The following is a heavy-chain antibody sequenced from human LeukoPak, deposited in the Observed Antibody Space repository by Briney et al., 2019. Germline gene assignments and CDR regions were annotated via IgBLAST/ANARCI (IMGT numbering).Heavy chain of an antibody. J-gene: IGHJ4*02. CDR3: ARVNYYDSSGYQFDY. CDR1: GGSISSGGYS. V-gene: IGHV4-30-2*01. D-gene: IGHD3-22*01. Sequence: SETLSLTYAVSGGSISSGGYSWSWIRQPPGKGLEWIGYIYHSGSTYYNPSLKSRVTISVDRSKNQFSLKLSSVTAADTAVYYCARVNYYDSSGYQFDYWGQGTLVTVSS. CDR2: IYHSGST.